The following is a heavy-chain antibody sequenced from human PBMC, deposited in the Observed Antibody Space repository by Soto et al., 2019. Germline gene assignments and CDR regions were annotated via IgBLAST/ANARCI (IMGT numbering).Heavy chain of an antibody. CDR3: ARLKGDSSSWQTDESFEY. CDR2: SNPNSGNT. Sequence: ASVKVSCKASGYTFTSYEINWVRQATGQGLEWMGWSNPNSGNTGYAQKFQGRVTMTRNTSISTAYMELSSLRSEDTAVYYCARLKGDSSSWQTDESFEYWGQGTLVTVSS. J-gene: IGHJ4*02. D-gene: IGHD6-13*01. CDR1: GYTFTSYE. V-gene: IGHV1-8*01.